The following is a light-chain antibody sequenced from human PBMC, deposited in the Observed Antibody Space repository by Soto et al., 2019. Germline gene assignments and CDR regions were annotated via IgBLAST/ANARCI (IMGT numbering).Light chain of an antibody. CDR2: GAL. V-gene: IGKV3-15*01. Sequence: EIVMTQSPATLSVSPGERATLSCRASQSVSSNLAWYQQRPGQAPRLLIYGALTRASGIPARFVDSGSGTAFTLTISSLQSEDFAVYYCQQNNNWPRTFGQGTKVEI. CDR3: QQNNNWPRT. CDR1: QSVSSN. J-gene: IGKJ1*01.